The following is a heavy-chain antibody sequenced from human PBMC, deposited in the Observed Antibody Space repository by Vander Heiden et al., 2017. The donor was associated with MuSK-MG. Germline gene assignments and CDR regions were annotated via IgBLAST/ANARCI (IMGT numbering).Heavy chain of an antibody. CDR2: IYTSGRT. CDR3: ARGAYYDILTVNY. CDR1: GGSISSGSYY. V-gene: IGHV4-61*02. J-gene: IGHJ4*02. D-gene: IGHD3-9*01. Sequence: QVQLQESGPGLVKPSQTLSPTCTVSGGSISSGSYYWSWIRQPAGKGLEWIGRIYTSGRTNYNPALKSRVTISVDTSKNQFSLKMSSVTAADTAVYYCARGAYYDILTVNYWGQGTLVTVSS.